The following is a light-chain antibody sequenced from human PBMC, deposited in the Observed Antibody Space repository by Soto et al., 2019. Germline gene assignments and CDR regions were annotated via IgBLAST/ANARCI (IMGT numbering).Light chain of an antibody. V-gene: IGKV3-20*01. CDR2: GAS. CDR3: QQYTNSRWT. J-gene: IGKJ1*01. CDR1: QTVASNY. Sequence: ETVLTQSPGTLSLSPGERVTLSCRASQTVASNYFAWYQQRPGQAPRLLMNGASTRATGVPDRFSGSGSGTYFPLTISRLEPEDFALYYCQQYTNSRWTFGQGTKVDIK.